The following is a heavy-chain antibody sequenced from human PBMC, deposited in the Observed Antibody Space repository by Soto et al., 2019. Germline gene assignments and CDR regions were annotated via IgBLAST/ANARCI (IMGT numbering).Heavy chain of an antibody. CDR3: ARDRPYGDPNWFDP. Sequence: QVQLVESGGGVVQPGGSLSLSCATSGSTFTSFTMHWVRQAPGKGLEWIAVMSYDGARTDYADAVKGRFTISRDTSKNTLYLQMNNMRPDDTAMYYCARDRPYGDPNWFDPWGQGTLVTVSS. D-gene: IGHD4-17*01. CDR2: MSYDGART. J-gene: IGHJ5*02. V-gene: IGHV3-30-3*01. CDR1: GSTFTSFT.